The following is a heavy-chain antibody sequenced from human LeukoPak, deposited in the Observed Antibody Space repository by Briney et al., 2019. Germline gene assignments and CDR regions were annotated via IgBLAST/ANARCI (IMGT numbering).Heavy chain of an antibody. D-gene: IGHD4-11*01. V-gene: IGHV1-69*13. J-gene: IGHJ4*02. CDR3: ARGDDYSYFDY. CDR1: GGTFSSYA. CDR2: IIPIFGTA. Sequence: GASVKVACKACGGTFSSYAISWVRQAPGQGLEWVGGIIPIFGTANYAQKFQGRVTITADESTSTAYMELSSLRSEDTVVYYCARGDDYSYFDYWGQGTLVTVSS.